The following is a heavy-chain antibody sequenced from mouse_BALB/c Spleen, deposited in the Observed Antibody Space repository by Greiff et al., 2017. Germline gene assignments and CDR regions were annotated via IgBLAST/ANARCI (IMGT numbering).Heavy chain of an antibody. V-gene: IGHV1-77*01. CDR2: IYPGSGNT. D-gene: IGHD2-1*01. J-gene: IGHJ4*01. CDR3: ARRGNHYAMDY. CDR1: GYTFTDYY. Sequence: VQLQESGAELARPGASVKLSCKASGYTFTDYYINWVKQRTGQGLEWIGEIYPGSGNTYYNEKFKGKATLTADKSSSTAYMQLSSLTSEDSAVYFCARRGNHYAMDYWGQGTSVTVSS.